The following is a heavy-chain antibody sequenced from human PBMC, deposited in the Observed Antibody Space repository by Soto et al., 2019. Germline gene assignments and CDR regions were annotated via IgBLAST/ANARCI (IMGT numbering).Heavy chain of an antibody. J-gene: IGHJ6*02. CDR1: GFTFSDYY. CDR3: AKRVGDTMIVVADSGMDV. V-gene: IGHV3-11*06. CDR2: VSSSSSYK. D-gene: IGHD3-22*01. Sequence: GGSLRLSCAASGFTFSDYYMSWIRQAPGKGLEWVSYVSSSSSYKNYADSVKGRFTISRDNAKNTLYLQMNSLRAEDTAVYYCAKRVGDTMIVVADSGMDVWGQGTTVTVSS.